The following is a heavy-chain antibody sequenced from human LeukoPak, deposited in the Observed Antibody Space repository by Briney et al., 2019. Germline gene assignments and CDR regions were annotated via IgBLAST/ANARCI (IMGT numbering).Heavy chain of an antibody. D-gene: IGHD1-1*01. V-gene: IGHV3-21*01. CDR3: TRVAQSGPTGWFDP. CDR1: GYNLNSYM. CDR2: ISSTGSYI. J-gene: IGHJ5*02. Sequence: GGSLRLSCAASGYNLNSYMLNWVRQAPGKGLEWVSSISSTGSYIYYADSVKGRFTISRDNPGNVVYLQMDSLRAEDTAVYYCTRVAQSGPTGWFDPWGQGTLVTVSS.